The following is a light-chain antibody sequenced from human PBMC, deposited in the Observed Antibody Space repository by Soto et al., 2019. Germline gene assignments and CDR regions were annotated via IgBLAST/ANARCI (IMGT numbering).Light chain of an antibody. CDR1: SSNIGRNT. CDR3: AAWDDSLNAWA. CDR2: SSD. V-gene: IGLV1-44*01. J-gene: IGLJ3*02. Sequence: QSVLTQPPSASGTPGQRVSISCSGSSSNIGRNTVKWYRQLPGTAPKLLIGSSDQRPSGVPDRFSGSQSGTSASLAISGRQSEDEVDYICAAWDDSLNAWAFGGGTKVTVL.